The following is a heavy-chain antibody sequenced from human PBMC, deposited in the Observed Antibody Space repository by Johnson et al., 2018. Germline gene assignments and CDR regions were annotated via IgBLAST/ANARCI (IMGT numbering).Heavy chain of an antibody. J-gene: IGHJ1*01. V-gene: IGHV3-72*01. Sequence: EVQLLESGGGLVQPGGSLRLSCAASGFTFSDHYMDWVRQAPGKGLEWVGRTRDKSNSYTTEYAASVKGRFTISRDDSKNSLYLQMNSLKTEDTAVYYCVSASGITYPSVQHWGQGTLVTVSS. CDR1: GFTFSDHY. CDR2: TRDKSNSYTT. CDR3: VSASGITYPSVQH. D-gene: IGHD3-10*01.